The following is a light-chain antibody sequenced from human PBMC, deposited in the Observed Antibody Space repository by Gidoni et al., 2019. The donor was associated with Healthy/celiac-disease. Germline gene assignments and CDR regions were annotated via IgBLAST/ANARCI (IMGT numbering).Light chain of an antibody. Sequence: QSVLTRPPSASGTPGQRVTISCSGSSSNIGSNYVYWYQQLPGTAPKLLIYSNSQRPSGVPDRFSGSKSGTSASLAISGLRSEDEADYYCAAWDDSLSGVVFGGGTKLTVL. J-gene: IGLJ2*01. CDR2: SNS. CDR3: AAWDDSLSGVV. CDR1: SSNIGSNY. V-gene: IGLV1-47*02.